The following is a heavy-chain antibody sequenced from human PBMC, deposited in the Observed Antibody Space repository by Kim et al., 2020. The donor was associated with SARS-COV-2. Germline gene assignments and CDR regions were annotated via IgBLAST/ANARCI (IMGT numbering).Heavy chain of an antibody. CDR1: GFTFSSYA. V-gene: IGHV3-23*01. Sequence: GGSLRLSCAASGFTFSSYAMSWVRQAPGKGLEWVSAISGSGGSTYYADSVKGRFTISRDNSKNTLYLQMNSLRAEDTAVYYCAKQGSYYDSSGYPEYFQHWGQGTLVTVSS. D-gene: IGHD3-22*01. J-gene: IGHJ1*01. CDR3: AKQGSYYDSSGYPEYFQH. CDR2: ISGSGGST.